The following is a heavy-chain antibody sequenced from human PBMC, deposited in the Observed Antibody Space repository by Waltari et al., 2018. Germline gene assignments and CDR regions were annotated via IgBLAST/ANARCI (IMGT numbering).Heavy chain of an antibody. V-gene: IGHV3-72*01. Sequence: EVQLVESGGGLVQPGGSLHLSCAAPGSPFGNDYMDWVRQALGKGLEWVGRNRNRGNSYTTEYAASGKGRFTISRDDSKNALYLQMNSLETEDTAVYYCARSNSYSPFDYWGQGILVTVSS. CDR1: GSPFGNDY. CDR2: NRNRGNSYTT. CDR3: ARSNSYSPFDY. J-gene: IGHJ4*02. D-gene: IGHD3-16*02.